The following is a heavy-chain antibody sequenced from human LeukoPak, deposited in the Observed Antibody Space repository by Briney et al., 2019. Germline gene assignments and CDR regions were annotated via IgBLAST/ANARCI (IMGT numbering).Heavy chain of an antibody. CDR1: GFTFSSYG. J-gene: IGHJ5*02. D-gene: IGHD6-19*01. Sequence: GGSLRLSCAASGFTFSSYGMHWVRQAPGKGLEWVAFIRYDGSNKYYADSVKGRFTISRDNSKNTLYQQMNSLRAEDTAVYYCARPAYSSGWRPNYNWFDPWGQGTLVTVSS. V-gene: IGHV3-30*02. CDR2: IRYDGSNK. CDR3: ARPAYSSGWRPNYNWFDP.